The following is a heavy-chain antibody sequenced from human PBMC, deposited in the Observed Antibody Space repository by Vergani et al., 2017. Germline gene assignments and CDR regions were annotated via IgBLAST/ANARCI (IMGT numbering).Heavy chain of an antibody. CDR1: GYTFTSYG. CDR3: ARGERITIFGVVKDWFDP. D-gene: IGHD3-3*01. J-gene: IGHJ5*02. CDR2: ISAYNGNT. Sequence: QVQLVQSGAEVKKPGASVKVSCKASGYTFTSYGISWVRQAPGQGLEWMGWISAYNGNTNYAQKLQGRVTMTTDTSTSTAYMELRSLRSDDTAVYYCARGERITIFGVVKDWFDPWGQGTLVTVSS. V-gene: IGHV1-18*01.